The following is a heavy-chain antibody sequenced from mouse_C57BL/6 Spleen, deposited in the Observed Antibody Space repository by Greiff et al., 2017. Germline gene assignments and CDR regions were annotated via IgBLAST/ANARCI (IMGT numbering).Heavy chain of an antibody. Sequence: EVQLVESGGGLVQPGGSLKLSCAASGFTFSDYYMYWVRQTPEKRLEWVAYISNGGGSTYYPDTVKGRFTISRDNAKNTLYLQMSRLKSEDTAMYYCARPAFYSNSYYFDYWGQGTTLTVSS. CDR1: GFTFSDYY. CDR2: ISNGGGST. J-gene: IGHJ2*01. CDR3: ARPAFYSNSYYFDY. D-gene: IGHD2-5*01. V-gene: IGHV5-12*01.